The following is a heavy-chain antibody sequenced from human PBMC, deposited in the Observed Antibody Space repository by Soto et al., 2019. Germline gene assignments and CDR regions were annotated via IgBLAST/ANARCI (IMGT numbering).Heavy chain of an antibody. J-gene: IGHJ4*02. D-gene: IGHD1-26*01. CDR2: ISSSSSYI. V-gene: IGHV3-21*01. CDR1: GFTFSSYS. CDR3: ARESGGSYAPDY. Sequence: EVQLVESGGGLVKPGGSLRLSCAASGFTFSSYSMNWVRQAPGKGLEWVSSISSSSSYIYYADSVKGRFTISRDNAKNSLYLQMNSLRAEDTAVYYCARESGGSYAPDYRGQGTLVTVSS.